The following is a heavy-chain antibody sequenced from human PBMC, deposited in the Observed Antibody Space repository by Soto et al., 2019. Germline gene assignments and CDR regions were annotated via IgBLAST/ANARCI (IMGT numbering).Heavy chain of an antibody. CDR2: ILPVYDTT. Sequence: QEKLVQTGAEVKTPGSSVKVSCKISGGSFRNNAFSWVRQAPGQGLEWMGQILPVYDTTKYARKFEGRVTITADKSTTTIHLELETVTSDDTAVYYCARMRGMLLGSFDVWGQGTTVSVSS. V-gene: IGHV1-69*06. CDR1: GGSFRNNA. CDR3: ARMRGMLLGSFDV. D-gene: IGHD3-16*01. J-gene: IGHJ3*01.